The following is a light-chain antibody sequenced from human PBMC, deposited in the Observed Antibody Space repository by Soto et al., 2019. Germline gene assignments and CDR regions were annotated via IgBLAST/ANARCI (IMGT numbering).Light chain of an antibody. V-gene: IGKV3-11*01. CDR1: QSVSSY. CDR2: GAS. CDR3: QQRSNWRLT. J-gene: IGKJ4*01. Sequence: EIVLTQSPATLSLSPGERATLSCRASQSVSSYLAWYQEKPGQAPRLLIYGASNRATGIPARFSGSGSGTDFTLTISSLEPEDVAVYYCQQRSNWRLTFGGGTKVEIK.